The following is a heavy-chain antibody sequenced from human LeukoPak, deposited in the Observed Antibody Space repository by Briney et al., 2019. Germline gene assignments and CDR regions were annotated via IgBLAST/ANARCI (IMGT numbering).Heavy chain of an antibody. CDR3: ARDNSVGDVAWWFDP. J-gene: IGHJ5*02. Sequence: GASVKVSCKASGYSFTSHYMHWVRQAPGQGLEWLGLINPTGSSTLYAQKFQGRVTMTRDMFTTTDYMELSSLRSDDTAVYYCARDNSVGDVAWWFDPWGQGTLVTVSS. V-gene: IGHV1-46*01. CDR2: INPTGSST. D-gene: IGHD1-26*01. CDR1: GYSFTSHY.